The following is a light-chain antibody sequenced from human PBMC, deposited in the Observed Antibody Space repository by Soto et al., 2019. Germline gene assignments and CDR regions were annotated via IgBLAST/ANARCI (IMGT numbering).Light chain of an antibody. J-gene: IGKJ2*01. CDR1: QSVSSN. V-gene: IGKV3-15*01. CDR2: AAS. Sequence: EIVMTQSPATLSVSPGERVSLSCRASQSVSSNVAWYQQKLGQAPRLLMFAASTRATGIPARFSGSGSGIEFTLTISSRQSEDFAVYYCQQYNDWPPRYTFGQGTKLEIK. CDR3: QQYNDWPPRYT.